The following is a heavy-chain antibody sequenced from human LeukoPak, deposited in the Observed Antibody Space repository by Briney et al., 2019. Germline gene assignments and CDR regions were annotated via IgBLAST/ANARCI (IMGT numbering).Heavy chain of an antibody. CDR1: GYTFTGYY. V-gene: IGHV1-2*02. CDR3: ARALYYDSSGYYENFDY. Sequence: ASVKVSCKASGYTFTGYYMYWVRQAPGQGLEWMGWINPDSGGTNYAQKFQGRVTMTRDTSISTAYMELSRLRSDDTSVYYCARALYYDSSGYYENFDYWGQGTLATVSS. J-gene: IGHJ4*02. D-gene: IGHD3-22*01. CDR2: INPDSGGT.